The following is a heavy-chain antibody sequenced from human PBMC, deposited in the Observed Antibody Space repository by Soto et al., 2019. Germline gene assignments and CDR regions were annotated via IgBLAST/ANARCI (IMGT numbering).Heavy chain of an antibody. Sequence: ASVKVSCKVSGYTLTELSMHWVQQAPGKGLGWMGGFDPEDGETIYAQKFQGRVTMTGNTSTGTAYMELSSLRSEDTAVYYCARAVDVLRFLEWLPRYMDVWGKGTTVTVSS. CDR1: GYTLTELS. CDR3: ARAVDVLRFLEWLPRYMDV. V-gene: IGHV1-24*01. D-gene: IGHD3-3*01. J-gene: IGHJ6*03. CDR2: FDPEDGET.